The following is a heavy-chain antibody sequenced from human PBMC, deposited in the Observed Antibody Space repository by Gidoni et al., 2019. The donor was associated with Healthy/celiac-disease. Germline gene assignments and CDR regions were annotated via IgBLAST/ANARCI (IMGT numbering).Heavy chain of an antibody. CDR1: GFTFDDYA. CDR2: MSWNSGGI. V-gene: IGHV3-9*01. J-gene: IGHJ3*02. CDR3: AKDPFPTADAFDI. D-gene: IGHD4-4*01. Sequence: EVQLVESGGVLVQPGRSLRLSSAASGFTFDDYAMHWVRQAPGKGLEGVSGMSWNSGGIGYADSVKGRVTISRDNAKNSLYLQMNSLRAEDTALYYCAKDPFPTADAFDIWGQGTMVTVSS.